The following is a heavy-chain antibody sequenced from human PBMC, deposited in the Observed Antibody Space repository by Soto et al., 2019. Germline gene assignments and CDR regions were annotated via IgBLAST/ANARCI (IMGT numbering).Heavy chain of an antibody. Sequence: QVQLVESGGGVVQPGRSLRLSCAASGFTFSSYSMEWVRQAPGKGLEWVAAISYNGINKYHAESVKGRFTISRDNSKNTLYMQMNSLRAEDTAVYFCVRPRGGYYFEYWGQGTPVTVSS. CDR3: VRPRGGYYFEY. D-gene: IGHD3-16*01. J-gene: IGHJ4*02. V-gene: IGHV3-30*03. CDR1: GFTFSSYS. CDR2: ISYNGINK.